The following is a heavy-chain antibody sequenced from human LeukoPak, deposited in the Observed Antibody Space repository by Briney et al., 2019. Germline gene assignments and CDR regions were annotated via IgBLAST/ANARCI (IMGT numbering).Heavy chain of an antibody. Sequence: PSETLSLTGTVSGGSISSYYWSWIRQPPGKGLEWIGYIYYSGSTNYNPSLKSRVTISVDTSKNQFSLKLSSVTAADTAVYYCARTYYDFWSGYYTGYYFDYWGQGTLVTVSS. CDR1: GGSISSYY. D-gene: IGHD3-3*01. J-gene: IGHJ4*02. CDR3: ARTYYDFWSGYYTGYYFDY. CDR2: IYYSGST. V-gene: IGHV4-59*01.